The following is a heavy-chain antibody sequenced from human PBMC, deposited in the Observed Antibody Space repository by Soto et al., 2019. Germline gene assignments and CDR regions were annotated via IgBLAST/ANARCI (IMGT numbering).Heavy chain of an antibody. CDR2: IWYDGTNK. V-gene: IGHV3-33*01. CDR1: GLTFSSYG. D-gene: IGHD6-13*01. J-gene: IGHJ3*02. Sequence: PGGSLRLSCAASGLTFSSYGMHWVRQAPGKGLEWVAVIWYDGTNKYYVDSVKGRFTISKDNSKNTLYLQMNSLRAEDTAIYYCARDIGDQTSRWTDAFDIWGQGTMVTVSS. CDR3: ARDIGDQTSRWTDAFDI.